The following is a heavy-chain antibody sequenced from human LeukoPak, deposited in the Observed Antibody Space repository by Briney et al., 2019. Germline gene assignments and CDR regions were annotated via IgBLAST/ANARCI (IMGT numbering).Heavy chain of an antibody. CDR1: GFTFSSYA. V-gene: IGHV3-23*01. J-gene: IGHJ3*02. CDR2: ISGSGGYT. CDR3: ASGVVDNDAFDI. D-gene: IGHD5-12*01. Sequence: PGGSLRLSCAASGFTFSSYAMNWVHQAPGKGLEWVSGISGSGGYTYYADSVKGRFTISRDNSKNTLYLQMNRLRDEDTAVYYCASGVVDNDAFDIWGQGTMVTVSS.